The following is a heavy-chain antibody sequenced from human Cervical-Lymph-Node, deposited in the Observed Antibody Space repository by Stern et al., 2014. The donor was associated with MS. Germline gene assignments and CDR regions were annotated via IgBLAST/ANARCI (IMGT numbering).Heavy chain of an antibody. Sequence: VQLVESGGGVVQPGRSLRLSCAASGFTFSSYGMHWVRQAPGKGLEWVAVIWYDGINKYYADSVKGRFTISRDNSKNTLYLQMNSLRAEDTAVYYCARDRSGSDWYYFDYWGQGTLVTVSS. CDR1: GFTFSSYG. D-gene: IGHD1-26*01. V-gene: IGHV3-33*01. CDR3: ARDRSGSDWYYFDY. CDR2: IWYDGINK. J-gene: IGHJ4*02.